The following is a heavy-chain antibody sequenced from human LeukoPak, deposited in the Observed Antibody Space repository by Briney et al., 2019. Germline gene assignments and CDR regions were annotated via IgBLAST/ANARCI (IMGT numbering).Heavy chain of an antibody. CDR2: ISAYNGNT. CDR1: GYTFTSYG. V-gene: IGHV1-18*01. D-gene: IGHD1-26*01. CDR3: ARGGVGPTTSPIHNWFDP. J-gene: IGHJ5*02. Sequence: ASVKVSCKASGYTFTSYGITWVRQAPGQGLEWMGRISAYNGNTNYAQKLQGRVTMTTDTSTSTAYMELRGLRSDDTAIYYCARGGVGPTTSPIHNWFDPWGQGTLVTVSS.